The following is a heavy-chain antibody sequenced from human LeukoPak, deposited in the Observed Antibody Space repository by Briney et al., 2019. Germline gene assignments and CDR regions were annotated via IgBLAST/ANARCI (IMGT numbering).Heavy chain of an antibody. D-gene: IGHD3-22*01. CDR2: INPNSGGT. CDR1: GYTFTGYY. CDR3: ARLHYYDSSGYSLDY. Sequence: ASVKVSCKASGYTFTGYYMHWVPQAPGQGLEWMGRINPNSGGTNYAQKFQGRVTMTRDTSISTAYMELSWLRSDDTAVYYCARLHYYDSSGYSLDYWGQGTLVTVSS. J-gene: IGHJ4*02. V-gene: IGHV1-2*06.